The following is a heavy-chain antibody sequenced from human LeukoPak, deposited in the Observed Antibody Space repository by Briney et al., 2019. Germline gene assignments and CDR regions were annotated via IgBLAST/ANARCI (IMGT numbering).Heavy chain of an antibody. D-gene: IGHD6-19*01. J-gene: IGHJ4*02. CDR2: INHSGST. CDR3: ARVSGVCSSGWYRLGDFDY. V-gene: IGHV4-34*01. Sequence: PSETLSLTCAVYGGSFSGYYWSWIRQPPRKGLEWIGEINHSGSTNYNPSLKSRVTIAVDTSKNQFSLKLSSVTAADTAVYYWARVSGVCSSGWYRLGDFDYWGQGTLVTVSS. CDR1: GGSFSGYY.